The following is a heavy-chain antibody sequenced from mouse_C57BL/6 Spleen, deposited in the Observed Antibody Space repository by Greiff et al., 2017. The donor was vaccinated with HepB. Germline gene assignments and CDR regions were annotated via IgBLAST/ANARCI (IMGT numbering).Heavy chain of an antibody. D-gene: IGHD1-1*01. Sequence: VKLMESGPGLVQPSQSLSITCTVSGFSLTSYGVHWVRQSPGKGLEWLGVIWSGGSTDYNAAFISRLSISKDNSKSQVFFKMNSLQADDTAIYYCARNYYGSRYFDVWGTGTTVTVSS. CDR2: IWSGGST. V-gene: IGHV2-2*01. CDR3: ARNYYGSRYFDV. CDR1: GFSLTSYG. J-gene: IGHJ1*03.